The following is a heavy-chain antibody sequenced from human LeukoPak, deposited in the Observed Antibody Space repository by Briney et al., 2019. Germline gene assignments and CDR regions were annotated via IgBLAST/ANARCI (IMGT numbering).Heavy chain of an antibody. J-gene: IGHJ4*02. Sequence: GGSLRLSCAASGFTFSNAWMSWVRHAPGKGLEWVGRIKRKTDGGTTDYAAPVKGRFTISRDDSRNTLYLQMNSLKTEDAAVYYCTTESYSGSFTLDYWGQGTLVTVSS. D-gene: IGHD1-26*01. CDR3: TTESYSGSFTLDY. V-gene: IGHV3-15*01. CDR1: GFTFSNAW. CDR2: IKRKTDGGTT.